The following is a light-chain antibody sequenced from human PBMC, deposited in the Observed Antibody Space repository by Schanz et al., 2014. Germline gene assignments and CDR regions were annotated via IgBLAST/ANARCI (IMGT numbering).Light chain of an antibody. CDR3: QQSGT. CDR2: DAS. CDR1: QSISSN. Sequence: IQMTQSPSTLSASVGDRVTITCRASQSISSNLAWYQQKPGKAPKLLIYDASSLERGVPSRIRGSGSGTEFTLTITSLQPEDFATYYCQQSGTFGQGTRLGIK. V-gene: IGKV1-5*01. J-gene: IGKJ5*01.